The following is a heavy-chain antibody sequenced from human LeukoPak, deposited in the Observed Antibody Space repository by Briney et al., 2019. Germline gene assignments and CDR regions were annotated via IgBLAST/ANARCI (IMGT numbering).Heavy chain of an antibody. Sequence: GGSLRLSCVASGFTFSDYYMSWIRQAPGKGLEWVSSKCSSGNYMFYADSVKGRRTISRDNAKNSLYLQINSLRADDTAVYYCARVDYADYAPNFDYWGQGTLVTVSS. V-gene: IGHV3-11*04. J-gene: IGHJ4*02. CDR2: KCSSGNYM. CDR3: ARVDYADYAPNFDY. D-gene: IGHD4-17*01. CDR1: GFTFSDYY.